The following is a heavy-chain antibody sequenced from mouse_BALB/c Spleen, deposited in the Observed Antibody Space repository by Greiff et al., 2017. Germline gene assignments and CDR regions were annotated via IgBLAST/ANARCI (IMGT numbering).Heavy chain of an antibody. Sequence: QLVESGPGLVKPSQSLSLTCTVTGYSITSDYAWNWIRQFPGNKLEWMGYISYSGSTSYNPSLKSRISITRDTSKNQFFLQLNSVTTEDTATYYCARSLRYFDVWGAGTTVTVSS. CDR1: GYSITSDYA. CDR3: ARSLRYFDV. V-gene: IGHV3-2*02. CDR2: ISYSGST. J-gene: IGHJ1*01.